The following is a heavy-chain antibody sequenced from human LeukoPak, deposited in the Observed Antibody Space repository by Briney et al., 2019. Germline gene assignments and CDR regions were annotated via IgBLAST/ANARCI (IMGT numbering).Heavy chain of an antibody. CDR1: GFTFSSYN. CDR2: IGGGDGSI. Sequence: GGSLRLSCAASGFTFSSYNMNWVRQAPGKGLEWVSVIGGGDGSIYYADSVKGRFTISRDNSKNTLYLQMTSLRAEDAAIYYCAKGMGLAHYYFYGMDVWGQGTTVTVSS. D-gene: IGHD6-19*01. J-gene: IGHJ6*02. V-gene: IGHV3-23*01. CDR3: AKGMGLAHYYFYGMDV.